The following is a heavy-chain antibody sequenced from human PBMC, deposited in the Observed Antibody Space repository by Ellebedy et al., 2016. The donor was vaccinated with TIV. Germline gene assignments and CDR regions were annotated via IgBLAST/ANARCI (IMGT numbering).Heavy chain of an antibody. CDR1: GGSISGFNW. CDR3: ARVDTSGRSRAAFDL. Sequence: SETLSLXXAVSGGSISGFNWWRWVRPSPGKGLEWIAEIYENGSTDYNPALKSRVSISLDKSKNQFSLTLTSVTAADTAMYYCARVDTSGRSRAAFDLWGQGTMVTVSA. V-gene: IGHV4-4*02. CDR2: IYENGST. D-gene: IGHD6-19*01. J-gene: IGHJ3*01.